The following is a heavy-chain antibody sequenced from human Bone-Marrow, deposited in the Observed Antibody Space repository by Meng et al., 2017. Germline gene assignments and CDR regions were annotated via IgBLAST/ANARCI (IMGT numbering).Heavy chain of an antibody. D-gene: IGHD3-16*02. CDR3: ARVMWELSPDAFDI. J-gene: IGHJ3*02. CDR2: IYYSGST. Sequence: GSLRLSCTVSGGSISSSSYYWGWIRQPPGKGLEWIGSIYYSGSTYYNPSLKSRVTISVDTSKNQFSLKLSSVTAADTAVYYCARVMWELSPDAFDIWGQGTMVTVSS. CDR1: GGSISSSSYY. V-gene: IGHV4-39*07.